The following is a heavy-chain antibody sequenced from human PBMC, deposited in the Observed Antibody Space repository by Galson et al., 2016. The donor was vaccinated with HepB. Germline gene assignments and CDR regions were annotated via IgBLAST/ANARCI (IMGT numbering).Heavy chain of an antibody. CDR3: AKDRYSHGYVVGCGLDV. V-gene: IGHV3-30*02. CDR2: IGRDAVTK. J-gene: IGHJ6*02. D-gene: IGHD5-18*01. Sequence: SLRLSCAASGFTISSYGMHWVRQAPGKGLEWVAVIGRDAVTKFSADSVKGRFTISRDNSKNTVYLQMDSLRGEDTAVYYCAKDRYSHGYVVGCGLDVWGQGTTVTASS. CDR1: GFTISSYG.